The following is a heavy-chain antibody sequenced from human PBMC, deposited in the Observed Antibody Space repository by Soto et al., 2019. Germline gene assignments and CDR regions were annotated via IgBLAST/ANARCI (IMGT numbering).Heavy chain of an antibody. CDR1: GGSTSSDYYH. Sequence: QVQLQQSGPGLVKPSQTLSLTCTVSGGSTSSDYYHWTWIRQSPEKGLEWIGYIHHSGSILYNPSLKSRLTISVDTSKNQFSLHLTSVTAADTAVYFCAREDDGGDSLDVWGQGTTVTVSS. CDR2: IHHSGSI. CDR3: AREDDGGDSLDV. D-gene: IGHD2-21*02. J-gene: IGHJ6*02. V-gene: IGHV4-30-4*08.